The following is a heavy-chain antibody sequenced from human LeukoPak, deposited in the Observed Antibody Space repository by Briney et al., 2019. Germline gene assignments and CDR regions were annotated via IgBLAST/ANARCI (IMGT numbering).Heavy chain of an antibody. D-gene: IGHD1-1*01. V-gene: IGHV4-39*01. Sequence: SETLSLTCTVSGGSISSSSYYWSWIRQPPGKGLEWIGSIYYSGSTYYNPSLKSRVTISVDTSKNQFSLKLSSVTAADTAVYYCARRAGTAFDYWGQGTLVTVSS. J-gene: IGHJ4*02. CDR1: GGSISSSSYY. CDR2: IYYSGST. CDR3: ARRAGTAFDY.